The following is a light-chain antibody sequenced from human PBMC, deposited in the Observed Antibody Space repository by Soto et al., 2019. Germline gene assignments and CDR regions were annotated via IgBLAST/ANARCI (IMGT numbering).Light chain of an antibody. Sequence: QSALPQPASVSGSPGQSITISCTGTSSDVGGYNYVSWYQQHPGKAPKLMIYDVSNRPSGVSNRFSGSKSGNTASLTISGLQAEYEADYYCSSYTGTSTYVVFGGGTKLTVL. CDR2: DVS. J-gene: IGLJ2*01. CDR3: SSYTGTSTYVV. CDR1: SSDVGGYNY. V-gene: IGLV2-14*01.